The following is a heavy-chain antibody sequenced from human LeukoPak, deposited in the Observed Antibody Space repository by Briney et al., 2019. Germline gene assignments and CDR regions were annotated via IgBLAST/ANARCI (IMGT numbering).Heavy chain of an antibody. V-gene: IGHV4-34*01. Sequence: PSETLSLTCAVYGESFSGFYWTWIRQPPGKGLKWIGEINHSGSTNYNPSLKSRVTISVHTSKNQFSLRLSSVTAADTAVYYCARAPSSGAVAGTVDYWGQGTLVTVSS. CDR2: INHSGST. CDR3: ARAPSSGAVAGTVDY. D-gene: IGHD6-19*01. CDR1: GESFSGFY. J-gene: IGHJ4*02.